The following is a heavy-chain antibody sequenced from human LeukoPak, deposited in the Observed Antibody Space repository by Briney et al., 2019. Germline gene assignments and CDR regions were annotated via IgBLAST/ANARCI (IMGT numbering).Heavy chain of an antibody. CDR2: IISIFGTA. CDR3: ASISIAVAGTRRSSYYYMDV. Sequence: GSSVKVSFKASGGTFSSYGISWVRQAPGQGLEWMGRIISIFGTANYAQKFQGRVTITTDESTRTAYMELSSLRSEDTAVYYCASISIAVAGTRRSSYYYMDVWGKGTTVTVSS. V-gene: IGHV1-69*05. D-gene: IGHD6-19*01. J-gene: IGHJ6*03. CDR1: GGTFSSYG.